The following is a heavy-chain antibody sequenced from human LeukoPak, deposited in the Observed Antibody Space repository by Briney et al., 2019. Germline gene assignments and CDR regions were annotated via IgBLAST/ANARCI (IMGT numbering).Heavy chain of an antibody. CDR2: IIPIFGTA. V-gene: IGHV1-69*13. D-gene: IGHD2-2*01. CDR3: AREACSSTSCYAPYFDY. J-gene: IGHJ4*02. Sequence: ASVKVSCKASGGTFTSYAISWVRQAPGQGLEWMGGIIPIFGTANYAQKFQGRVTITADESTSTAYMNLSSLRSEDTAVYYCAREACSSTSCYAPYFDYWGQGTLVTVSS. CDR1: GGTFTSYA.